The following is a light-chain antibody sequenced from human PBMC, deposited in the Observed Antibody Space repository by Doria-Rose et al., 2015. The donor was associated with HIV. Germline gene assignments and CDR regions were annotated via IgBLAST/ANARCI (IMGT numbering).Light chain of an antibody. J-gene: IGKJ5*01. CDR2: DAS. V-gene: IGKV3-20*01. CDR1: QRVKSSY. Sequence: LTQSPGTLSLSPGERATLSCRASQRVKSSYLAWYQQKPGQAPRLLIYDASTRATGIPDRFGGSGSETDFTLTISRLEPEDVAVYYCQQYGTSRGTFGQGTRLEIK. CDR3: QQYGTSRGT.